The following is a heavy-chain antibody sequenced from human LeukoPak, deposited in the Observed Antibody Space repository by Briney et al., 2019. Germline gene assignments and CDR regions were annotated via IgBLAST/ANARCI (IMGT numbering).Heavy chain of an antibody. Sequence: SETLSLTCAVYGGSFSGYYWSWSRQPPGKGLEWIGEINHSGSTNYNPSLKSRVTISVDTSKNQFSLKLSSVTAADTAVYYCARCFQGCLFDYWGQGTLVTVSS. CDR3: ARCFQGCLFDY. D-gene: IGHD3-16*01. CDR2: INHSGST. J-gene: IGHJ4*02. CDR1: GGSFSGYY. V-gene: IGHV4-34*01.